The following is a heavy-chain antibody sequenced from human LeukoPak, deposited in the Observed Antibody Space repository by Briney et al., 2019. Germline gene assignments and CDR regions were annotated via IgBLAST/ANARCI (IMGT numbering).Heavy chain of an antibody. J-gene: IGHJ4*02. Sequence: GASVKVSCKASGYAFTSFGMNWVRQAPGQGLEWMGRIIPIFGTAHYAQKFQGRVTITTDESTSTAYMELSSLRSGDTAVYYCASLDYYDSSNWGQGTLVTVSS. CDR2: IIPIFGTA. CDR3: ASLDYYDSSN. D-gene: IGHD3-22*01. CDR1: GYAFTSFG. V-gene: IGHV1-69*05.